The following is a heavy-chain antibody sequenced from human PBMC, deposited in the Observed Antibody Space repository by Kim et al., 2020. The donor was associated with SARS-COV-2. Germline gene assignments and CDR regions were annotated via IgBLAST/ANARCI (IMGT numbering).Heavy chain of an antibody. CDR3: ARHGCTGGVCYFDT. D-gene: IGHD2-8*02. Sequence: LETLSLTCTVSGGSISSSDYYWGWIRQPPGKGLEWIGSIYYTGTTYYNPSLKSRATISVDTSKNQFSLKLSSVTDATVYYCARHGCTGGVCYFDTWGQGTLVTVSS. CDR2: IYYTGTT. CDR1: GGSISSSDYY. J-gene: IGHJ5*02. V-gene: IGHV4-39*01.